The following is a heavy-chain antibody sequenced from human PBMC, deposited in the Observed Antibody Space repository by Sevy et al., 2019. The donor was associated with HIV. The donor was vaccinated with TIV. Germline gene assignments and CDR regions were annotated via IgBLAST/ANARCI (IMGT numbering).Heavy chain of an antibody. Sequence: GGSLRLSCAASGFTFSTYSMNWVRQAPGKGLEWVSYISSSSRTIFYADSVKGRFTISRDNAKKSLYLQMDSLTAEDTAVYYCASYEQTYGDYDYFDYWGQGTLVTVSS. CDR2: ISSSSRTI. J-gene: IGHJ4*02. D-gene: IGHD4-17*01. CDR3: ASYEQTYGDYDYFDY. V-gene: IGHV3-48*01. CDR1: GFTFSTYS.